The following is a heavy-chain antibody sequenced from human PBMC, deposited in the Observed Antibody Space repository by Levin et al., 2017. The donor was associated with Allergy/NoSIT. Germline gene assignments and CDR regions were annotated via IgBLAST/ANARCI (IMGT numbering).Heavy chain of an antibody. CDR3: AREGSLYCSSTNCRNWFDP. CDR1: GGTFSSYT. D-gene: IGHD2-2*01. CDR2: IIPILGIA. V-gene: IGHV1-69*04. Sequence: AASVKVSCKASGGTFSSYTISWVRQAPGQGLEWMGRIIPILGIANYAQKFQGRVTITADKSTSTAYMELSSLRSEDTAVYYCAREGSLYCSSTNCRNWFDPWGQGTLVTVSS. J-gene: IGHJ5*02.